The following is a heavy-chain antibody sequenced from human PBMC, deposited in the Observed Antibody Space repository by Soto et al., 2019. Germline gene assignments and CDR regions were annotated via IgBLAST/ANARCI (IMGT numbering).Heavy chain of an antibody. CDR1: GLSVSDTY. V-gene: IGHV3-53*01. D-gene: IGHD3-16*01. J-gene: IGHJ2*01. CDR2: IYRDRTT. CDR3: ARLEFYYEDSGQSSLRYFDF. Sequence: EEQLLESRGDFIQPAGSLRLSCAASGLSVSDTYMGWFRQVRVQALERVSVIYRDRTTYDTDALKGRITVSRDNAKNTVYLQMSSLRDEDSAVYYCARLEFYYEDSGQSSLRYFDFCGRGALVTVSS.